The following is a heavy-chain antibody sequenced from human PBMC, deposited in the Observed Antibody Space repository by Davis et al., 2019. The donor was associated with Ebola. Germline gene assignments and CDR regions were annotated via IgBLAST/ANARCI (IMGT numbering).Heavy chain of an antibody. J-gene: IGHJ6*02. CDR2: IYPGDSDT. Sequence: GESLKISCKGSGYSFTSYWIGWVRQMPGKGLEYIGIIYPGDSDTRYSPSFQGQVTISADTSSSTAYLQWSSLKASDTAMYYCARRGEVIFYGMDVWGQGTTVTVSS. CDR1: GYSFTSYW. D-gene: IGHD2-21*01. V-gene: IGHV5-51*01. CDR3: ARRGEVIFYGMDV.